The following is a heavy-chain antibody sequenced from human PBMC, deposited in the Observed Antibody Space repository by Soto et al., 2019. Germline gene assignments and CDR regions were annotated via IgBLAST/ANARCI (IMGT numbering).Heavy chain of an antibody. Sequence: SETLSLTCTVSGGSISSSSYYWGWIRQPPGKGLEWIGSIYYSGSTYYNPSLKSRVTISVDTSKNQFSLKLSSVTAADTAVYYCARNISYYYYGMDVWGQGTTVTVSS. J-gene: IGHJ6*02. CDR3: ARNISYYYYGMDV. D-gene: IGHD1-20*01. CDR1: GGSISSSSYY. V-gene: IGHV4-39*01. CDR2: IYYSGST.